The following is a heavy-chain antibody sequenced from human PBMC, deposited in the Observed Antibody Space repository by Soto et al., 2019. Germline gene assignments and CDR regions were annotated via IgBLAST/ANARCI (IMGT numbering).Heavy chain of an antibody. CDR3: ARDSYYDSSGPGYLDGMYV. J-gene: IGHJ6*02. CDR1: GYTFTCYY. V-gene: IGHV1-2*04. D-gene: IGHD3-22*01. CDR2: INPHSGGT. Sequence: SVKVSCKASGYTFTCYYMHWVRQAPGQGLEWMGWINPHSGGTNYAQKFQGWVTMTRDTSISTAYMELSRLRSDDTAVYYCARDSYYDSSGPGYLDGMYVWGQGTTVTVSS.